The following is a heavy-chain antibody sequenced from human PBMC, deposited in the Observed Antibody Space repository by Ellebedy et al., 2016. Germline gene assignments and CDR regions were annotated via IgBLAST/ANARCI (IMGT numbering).Heavy chain of an antibody. D-gene: IGHD3-22*01. Sequence: SETLSLTXIVSGGSISSADYYWSWIRQPPGEGLEWVGNIYHSGTTYCNPSLKSRVTISVDTSKNQFSLKLSSVTAADTAVYYCARGPLRYYDSSGYYFADYWGQGTLVTVSS. CDR1: GGSISSADYY. CDR3: ARGPLRYYDSSGYYFADY. J-gene: IGHJ4*02. V-gene: IGHV4-30-4*02. CDR2: IYHSGTT.